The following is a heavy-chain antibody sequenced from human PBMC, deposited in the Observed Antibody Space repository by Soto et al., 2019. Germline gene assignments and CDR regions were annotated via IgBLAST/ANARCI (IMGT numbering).Heavy chain of an antibody. CDR3: ARDLSGDYGALET. D-gene: IGHD4-17*01. V-gene: IGHV3-48*01. Sequence: GPRRLPFAASGFTFSNYSMNWVRPAPGKGLEWVSYISSSSSTIYYADSVKGRFTISRDNAKNSLYLQMNSLRAEDTAVYYCARDLSGDYGALETWGQGTMVTVTS. J-gene: IGHJ3*02. CDR2: ISSSSSTI. CDR1: GFTFSNYS.